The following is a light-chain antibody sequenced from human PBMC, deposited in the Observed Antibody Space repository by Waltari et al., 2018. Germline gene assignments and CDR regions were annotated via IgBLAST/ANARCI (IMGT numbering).Light chain of an antibody. CDR1: SSDVGFYNY. CDR2: DVS. V-gene: IGLV2-14*01. Sequence: PASVSGSPGQSITISCTETSSDVGFYNYVAWYQQHPGKAPKLMIYDVSERPSGVSNRFSGSKSGNTASLTISGLQAEDEADYYCNSYAGSSSWVFGGGTKLTVL. J-gene: IGLJ3*02. CDR3: NSYAGSSSWV.